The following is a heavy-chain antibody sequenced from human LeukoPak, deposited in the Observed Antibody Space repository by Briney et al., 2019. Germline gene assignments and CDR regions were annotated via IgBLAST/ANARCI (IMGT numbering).Heavy chain of an antibody. CDR1: GFTFSSYA. D-gene: IGHD3-9*01. CDR3: ATSPMFYDILAGYYVY. Sequence: PGGSLRLSCAASGFTFSSYAMHWVRQAPGKGLEWVALIPYDGSNKYYADSVKGRFTISRDNSKNTLYLHMYSLRVEDTAVYYCATSPMFYDILAGYYVYWGQGTLVTVSS. CDR2: IPYDGSNK. J-gene: IGHJ4*02. V-gene: IGHV3-30*04.